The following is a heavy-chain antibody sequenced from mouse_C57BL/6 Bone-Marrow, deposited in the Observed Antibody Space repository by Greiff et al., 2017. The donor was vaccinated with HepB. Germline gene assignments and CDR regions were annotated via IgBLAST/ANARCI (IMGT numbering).Heavy chain of an antibody. D-gene: IGHD1-2*01. CDR2: IDPENGDT. V-gene: IGHV14-4*01. J-gene: IGHJ2*01. Sequence: EVKLQESGAELVRPGASVKLSCTASGFNIKDDYKHWVKQRPEQGLEWIGWIDPENGDTEYASKFQGKATITADTSSNTAYLQLSSLTSEDTAVYYCTTTTAPEDYWGQGTTLTVSS. CDR1: GFNIKDDY. CDR3: TTTTAPEDY.